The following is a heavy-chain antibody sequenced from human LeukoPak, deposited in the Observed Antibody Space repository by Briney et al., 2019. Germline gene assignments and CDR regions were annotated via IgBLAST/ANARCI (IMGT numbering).Heavy chain of an antibody. V-gene: IGHV4-39*07. J-gene: IGHJ3*02. CDR1: GGSISSSSYY. Sequence: PSETLSLTCTVSGGSISSSSYYWGWIRQPPGKGLEWIGSIYYSGSTYYNPSLKSRVTISVDTSKNQFSLKLSSVTAADTAVYYCARDPRRITMIVVNDAFDIWGQGTMVTVSS. CDR3: ARDPRRITMIVVNDAFDI. D-gene: IGHD3-22*01. CDR2: IYYSGST.